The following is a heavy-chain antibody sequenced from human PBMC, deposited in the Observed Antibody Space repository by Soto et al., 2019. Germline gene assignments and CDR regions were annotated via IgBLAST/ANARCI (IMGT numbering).Heavy chain of an antibody. CDR2: ISYDGSNK. V-gene: IGHV3-30*18. CDR1: GFTFSSYG. J-gene: IGHJ6*02. D-gene: IGHD2-15*01. Sequence: QVQLVKSGGGVVQPGRSLRLSCAASGFTFSSYGMHWVRQAPGKGLEWVAVISYDGSNKYYADSVKGRFTISRDNSKNTLYLQMNSLRAEDTAVYYCAKDLWRSGDIVVVVAAVGKDYYYGMDVWGQGTTVTVSS. CDR3: AKDLWRSGDIVVVVAAVGKDYYYGMDV.